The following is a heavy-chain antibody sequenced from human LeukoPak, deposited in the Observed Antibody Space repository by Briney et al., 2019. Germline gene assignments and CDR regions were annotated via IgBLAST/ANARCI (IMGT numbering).Heavy chain of an antibody. V-gene: IGHV3-48*04. CDR1: GFTFSSYS. Sequence: GGSLRLSCAASGFTFSSYSMNWVRQAPGKGLEWVSYISSSSSTIYYADSVKGRFTISRDNAKNSLYLQMNSLRAEDTAVYYCARDQQLGYYYYGMDVWGQGTTVTVSS. J-gene: IGHJ6*02. CDR2: ISSSSSTI. CDR3: ARDQQLGYYYYGMDV. D-gene: IGHD6-13*01.